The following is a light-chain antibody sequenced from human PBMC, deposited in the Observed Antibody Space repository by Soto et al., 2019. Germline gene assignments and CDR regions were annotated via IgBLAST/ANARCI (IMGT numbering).Light chain of an antibody. V-gene: IGLV2-14*03. J-gene: IGLJ2*01. CDR2: DVT. CDR3: NSYTSTNTLV. CDR1: SSDVGGYNH. Sequence: QSALTQPASVSGSPGQSITISCTGTSSDVGGYNHVSWYQQHPGKAPKLMIYDVTDRPSGVSNRFSGSKSGNTASLAISGLQAEDEAYYYCNSYTSTNTLVFGGGTQLTVL.